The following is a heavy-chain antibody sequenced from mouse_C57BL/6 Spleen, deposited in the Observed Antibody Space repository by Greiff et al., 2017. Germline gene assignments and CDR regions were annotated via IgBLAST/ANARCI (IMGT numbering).Heavy chain of an antibody. CDR2: IDPSDSNT. Sequence: VQLQQPVAELVMPGASVKLSCKASGYTFTSYWMHWVKQRPGQGLEWIGEIDPSDSNTNYNEKFKGKSTLTVDKSSSTAYMQLSSLTSEDSAVYDCARGGSTMVTSCYFGVWGTGATVTVAS. CDR3: ARGGSTMVTSCYFGV. V-gene: IGHV1-69*01. D-gene: IGHD2-2*01. J-gene: IGHJ1*03. CDR1: GYTFTSYW.